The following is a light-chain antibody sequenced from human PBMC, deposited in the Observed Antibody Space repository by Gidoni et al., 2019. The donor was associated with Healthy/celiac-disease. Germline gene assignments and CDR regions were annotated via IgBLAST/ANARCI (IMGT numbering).Light chain of an antibody. CDR3: AAWDDSLNGVV. CDR2: SNK. Sequence: HSVLTQPPSASGPPGQRVTISCSGSSSNIGSNTVNWYQQRPGTAPKLLIYSNKQRPSGVPDRFSGSKSGTSASLAISGLQAEDEADYYCAAWDDSLNGVVFGGGTKLTVL. V-gene: IGLV1-44*01. J-gene: IGLJ2*01. CDR1: SSNIGSNT.